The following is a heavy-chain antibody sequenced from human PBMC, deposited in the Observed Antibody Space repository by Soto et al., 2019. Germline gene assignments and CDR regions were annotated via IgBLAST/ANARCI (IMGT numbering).Heavy chain of an antibody. CDR2: IWYDGNNK. D-gene: IGHD2-21*01. V-gene: IGHV3-33*01. Sequence: QVQLVESGGGVVQPGRSLRLSCAASGFTFNNYGIHWVRQAPGKGLEWVAVIWYDGNNKYYKDSVKGRFTISRDNSENHLYLEKNRLRGQGQALYYCGRDGRAPGGQQLLFDYWGQGTLVPLSS. CDR1: GFTFNNYG. CDR3: GRDGRAPGGQQLLFDY. J-gene: IGHJ4*01.